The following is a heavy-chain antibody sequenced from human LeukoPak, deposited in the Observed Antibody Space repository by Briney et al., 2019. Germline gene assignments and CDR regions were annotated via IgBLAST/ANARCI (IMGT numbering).Heavy chain of an antibody. V-gene: IGHV4-38-2*01. CDR1: GYSISSGYY. D-gene: IGHD2-2*01. CDR3: ASSSPAYDY. Sequence: SETLSLTCAVSGYSISSGYYWGWIRQPPGKGLEWIGSIYHSGSAYYNPSLKSRVTISVDTSKNQFSLRLTSVTASDMAVYYCASSSPAYDYWGQGTLVTVSS. CDR2: IYHSGSA. J-gene: IGHJ4*02.